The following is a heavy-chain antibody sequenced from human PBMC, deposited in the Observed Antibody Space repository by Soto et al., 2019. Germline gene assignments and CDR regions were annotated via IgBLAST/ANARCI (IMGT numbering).Heavy chain of an antibody. Sequence: SQTLSLTCAISGDSVSSNSAAWNWIRQSPSRGLEWLGRTYYRSKWYNDYAVSVKSRITINPDTSKNQFSLQLNSVTPEDTAVYYCARAQWIQLRPPINDAFDILGQVTMVTVSS. CDR1: GDSVSSNSAA. V-gene: IGHV6-1*01. J-gene: IGHJ3*02. CDR2: TYYRSKWYN. CDR3: ARAQWIQLRPPINDAFDI. D-gene: IGHD5-18*01.